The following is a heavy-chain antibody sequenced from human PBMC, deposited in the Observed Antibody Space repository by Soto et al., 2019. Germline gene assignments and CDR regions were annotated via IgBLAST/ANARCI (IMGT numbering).Heavy chain of an antibody. CDR1: GFTFDEYA. V-gene: IGHV3-9*01. CDR2: ISWNSGNI. CDR3: AKGVGYCSGGSCHIDY. J-gene: IGHJ4*02. D-gene: IGHD2-15*01. Sequence: GGSLRLSCAASGFTFDEYAMHWVRQAPGKGLEWVSGISWNSGNIGYADSVKGRFTVSRDNAKNSLYLQMNSLRAEDTALYYCAKGVGYCSGGSCHIDYWGQGTLVTVSS.